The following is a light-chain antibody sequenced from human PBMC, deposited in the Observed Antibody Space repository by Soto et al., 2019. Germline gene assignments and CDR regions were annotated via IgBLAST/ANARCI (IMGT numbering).Light chain of an antibody. CDR1: ENVRTF. CDR2: GAS. J-gene: IGKJ4*01. V-gene: IGKV3D-15*01. Sequence: PGERATLSCRASENVRTFVDWYQQKPGQAPRLLIYGASNRATDIPARFSGSGSGTDFTLTINSLQPEDIATYYCQQYDNLPLTFGGGTKVEIK. CDR3: QQYDNLPLT.